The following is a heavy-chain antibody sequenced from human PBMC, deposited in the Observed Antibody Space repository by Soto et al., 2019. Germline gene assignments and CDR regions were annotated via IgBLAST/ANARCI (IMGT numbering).Heavy chain of an antibody. V-gene: IGHV1-2*04. J-gene: IGHJ4*02. D-gene: IGHD5-12*01. CDR2: INPRSGGT. Sequence: QVQLVQSGAEVKKPGASVKVSCKASGYTFTGNYIHWVRQAPGQGPEWMAWINPRSGGTDYAQKFQGWVTITRDTSITTAYFDLSRLTSYDTAMYYCVRGGGVDVVAPTRVVFDYWGQGTLLTVSS. CDR1: GYTFTGNY. CDR3: VRGGGVDVVAPTRVVFDY.